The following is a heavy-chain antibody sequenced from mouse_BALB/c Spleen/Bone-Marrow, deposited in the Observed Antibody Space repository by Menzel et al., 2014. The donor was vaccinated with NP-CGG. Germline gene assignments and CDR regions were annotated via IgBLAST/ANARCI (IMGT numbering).Heavy chain of an antibody. CDR2: IYPGDGDT. D-gene: IGHD1-1*01. V-gene: IGHV1-80*01. CDR3: TREDGSSPFAY. CDR1: GCAFSSYW. J-gene: IGHJ3*01. Sequence: VKLVESGAELVRPGSSVKISCKASGCAFSSYWMNWVKQRPGQGLEWIGQIYPGDGDTNYNGKFKGKATLTADKSSSTAYMQLSSLTSEDSAVYFCTREDGSSPFAYWGQGTLVTVSA.